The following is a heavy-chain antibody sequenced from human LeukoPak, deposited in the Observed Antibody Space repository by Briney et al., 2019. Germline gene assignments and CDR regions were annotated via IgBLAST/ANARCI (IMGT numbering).Heavy chain of an antibody. J-gene: IGHJ4*02. Sequence: VKVSCKASGGTSSNYAISWVRQAPGQGLEWMGGIIPIFGTANYAQKFQGRVTITADESTSTAYMELSSLKSEDTAVYYCARNIRFGGNYYFDYWGQGTLVTVSS. CDR1: GGTSSNYA. CDR2: IIPIFGTA. V-gene: IGHV1-69*01. CDR3: ARNIRFGGNYYFDY. D-gene: IGHD3-16*01.